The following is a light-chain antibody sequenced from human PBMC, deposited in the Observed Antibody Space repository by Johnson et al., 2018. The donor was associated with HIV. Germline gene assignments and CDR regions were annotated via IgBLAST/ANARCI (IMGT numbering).Light chain of an antibody. CDR3: GTWGSSLSGYV. CDR2: END. J-gene: IGLJ1*01. Sequence: HSVLTQPPSVSAAPGQKVTISCSGSSSNIGNSYVCWYQQLPGTAPKLLIYENDKRPSGIPDRFSGSKSGTSATLGITGLQTGDEADYYCGTWGSSLSGYVFGTGTKVTVL. CDR1: SSNIGNSY. V-gene: IGLV1-51*02.